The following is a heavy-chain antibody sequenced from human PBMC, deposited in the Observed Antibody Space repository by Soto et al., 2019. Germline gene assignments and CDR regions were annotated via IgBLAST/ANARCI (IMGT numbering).Heavy chain of an antibody. D-gene: IGHD3-22*01. CDR3: ARGNSGYYFASWFDP. CDR2: VNHSGST. CDR1: GGSFSGYY. Sequence: SETLSLTCAVYGGSFSGYYWSWIRQPPGKGLEWIGEVNHSGSTNYNPSLKSRVTISVDTSKNQFSLKLSSVTAADTAVYYCARGNSGYYFASWFDPWGQGTLVTVSS. J-gene: IGHJ5*02. V-gene: IGHV4-34*01.